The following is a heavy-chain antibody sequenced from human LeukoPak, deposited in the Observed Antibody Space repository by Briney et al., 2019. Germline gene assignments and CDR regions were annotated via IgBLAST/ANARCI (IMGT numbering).Heavy chain of an antibody. CDR2: IYPRDGST. CDR3: ARDQEGFDY. J-gene: IGHJ4*02. Sequence: EASVKVSCKASGYTFTSNYIHWARQAPGQGLEWMGMIYPRDGSTSYAQKFQGRVTVTRDTSTSTVHMELSGLRSEDTAVYYCARDQEGFDYWGQGTLVTVSS. CDR1: GYTFTSNY. V-gene: IGHV1-46*01.